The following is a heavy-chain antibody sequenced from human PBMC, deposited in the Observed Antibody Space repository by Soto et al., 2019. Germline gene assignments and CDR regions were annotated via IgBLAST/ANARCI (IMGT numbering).Heavy chain of an antibody. CDR3: ARPSSKSSGAFDI. CDR2: INTDGTFT. CDR1: GFTFSYHW. Sequence: EVQLVESGGGLVQPGGSLRLSCAASGFTFSYHWMHWVRQAPGQGLEGVSRINTDGTFTTYADFVEGRFTISRDNAKSTLYLQINSLRADYTAVYDCARPSSKSSGAFDIWGQGTMVTVSP. J-gene: IGHJ3*02. D-gene: IGHD6-6*01. V-gene: IGHV3-74*03.